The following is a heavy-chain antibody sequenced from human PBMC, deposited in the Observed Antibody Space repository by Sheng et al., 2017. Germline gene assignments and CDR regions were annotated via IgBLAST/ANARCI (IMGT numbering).Heavy chain of an antibody. D-gene: IGHD5-12*01. CDR2: IYGGGST. CDR3: ARAYSGYESSWFDP. CDR1: GFTVSSNY. V-gene: IGHV3-53*01. Sequence: EVHLVEAGGGLIQPGGSLRLSCAASGFTVSSNYMTWVRQAPGKGLEWVSVIYGGGSTYYADSVKGRFTISRDNSKNTLYLQMNILRAEDTAVYYCARAYSGYESSWFDPWAREPWSPS. J-gene: IGHJ5*02.